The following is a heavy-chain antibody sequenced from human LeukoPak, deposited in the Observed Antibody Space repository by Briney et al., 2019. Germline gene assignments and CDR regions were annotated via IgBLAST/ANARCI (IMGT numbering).Heavy chain of an antibody. CDR2: IYTSGST. CDR1: GGSISSGSYY. CDR3: ARRTTGEDAFDI. Sequence: SQTLSLTCTVSGGSISSGSYYWSWIRQPAGKGLEWIGRIYTSGSTNYNPSLKSRVTISVDTSKNQFSLKLSSVTAADTAVYYCARRTTGEDAFDIWGQGTMVTVSS. J-gene: IGHJ3*02. D-gene: IGHD7-27*01. V-gene: IGHV4-61*02.